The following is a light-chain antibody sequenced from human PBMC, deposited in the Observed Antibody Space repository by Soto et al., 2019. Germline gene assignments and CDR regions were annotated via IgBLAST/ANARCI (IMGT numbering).Light chain of an antibody. Sequence: QSVLTQPASVSGSPGQSITISCTGTSSDVGGFNYVSWYQQRPGKAPKLMIYEVRNRPSGVSNRFSGSKSGNTASLTISGLQAEDEADYHCSSYTTRNIHVVFGGGTKLTVL. J-gene: IGLJ2*01. CDR3: SSYTTRNIHVV. V-gene: IGLV2-14*01. CDR1: SSDVGGFNY. CDR2: EVR.